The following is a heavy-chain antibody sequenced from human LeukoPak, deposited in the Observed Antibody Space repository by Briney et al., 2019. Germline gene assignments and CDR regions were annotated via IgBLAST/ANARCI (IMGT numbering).Heavy chain of an antibody. CDR1: GYTFTSYY. CDR3: ARGAKFRSYGSGTYYTSLPFDP. Sequence: ASVKVSCKASGYTFTSYYMHWVRQAPGQGLEWMGIINPSGGSTSYAQKFQGRVTMTRDMSTSTVYMELSSLRSEDMAVYYCARGAKFRSYGSGTYYTSLPFDPWGQGTLVTVSS. D-gene: IGHD3-10*01. J-gene: IGHJ5*02. CDR2: INPSGGST. V-gene: IGHV1-46*01.